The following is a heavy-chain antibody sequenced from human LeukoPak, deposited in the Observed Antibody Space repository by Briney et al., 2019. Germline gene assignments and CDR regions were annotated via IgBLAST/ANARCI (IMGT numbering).Heavy chain of an antibody. J-gene: IGHJ4*02. V-gene: IGHV3-23*01. CDR1: GFTFSSYA. Sequence: GGSLRLSCAASGFTFSSYAMSWVRRAPGKGLEWVSGISASGGSTYNADSVKDRFTISRDNSKNTLFLQMNSLRTEDTAVYFCARWGNDYSQFDSWGQGTLVTVS. CDR2: ISASGGST. D-gene: IGHD4-11*01. CDR3: ARWGNDYSQFDS.